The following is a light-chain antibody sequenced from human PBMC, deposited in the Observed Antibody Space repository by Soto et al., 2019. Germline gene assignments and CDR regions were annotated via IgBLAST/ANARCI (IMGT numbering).Light chain of an antibody. V-gene: IGKV3-20*01. CDR1: QSVSSSY. Sequence: EIGLTQSPGTLYLSPGERATLSCRASQSVSSSYLAWYQQKPGQAPRLLIHGASIRATGIPDRFSASGSGTDFTLTISRLEPEHFAVYYCQQYGSSPITFGQGTRLEIK. CDR2: GAS. J-gene: IGKJ5*01. CDR3: QQYGSSPIT.